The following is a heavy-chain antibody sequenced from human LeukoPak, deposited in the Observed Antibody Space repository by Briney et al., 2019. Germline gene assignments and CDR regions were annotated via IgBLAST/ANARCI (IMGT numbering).Heavy chain of an antibody. Sequence: PGGSLRLSCAASGFTFDDYAMHWVRQAPGKGLEWVSGISWNSGSIGYADSVKGRFTISRDNAKNSLYLQMNSLRAEDTALYYCAKDIVAAGTGSAFDIWGQGTMVTVSS. J-gene: IGHJ3*02. CDR3: AKDIVAAGTGSAFDI. D-gene: IGHD6-13*01. V-gene: IGHV3-9*01. CDR1: GFTFDDYA. CDR2: ISWNSGSI.